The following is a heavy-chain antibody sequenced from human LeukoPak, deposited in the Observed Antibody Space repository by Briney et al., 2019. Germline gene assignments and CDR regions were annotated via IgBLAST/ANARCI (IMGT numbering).Heavy chain of an antibody. Sequence: SETLPLTCAVYGGSFSGYYWSWIRQPPGKGLEWIGEINHSGSTNYNPSLKGRVTISVDTSKNQFSLKLSSVTAADTAMYYCARGMTRKPGVVRGVRSVYFDYWGQGTLVTVSS. CDR2: INHSGST. V-gene: IGHV4-34*01. D-gene: IGHD3-10*01. CDR1: GGSFSGYY. J-gene: IGHJ4*02. CDR3: ARGMTRKPGVVRGVRSVYFDY.